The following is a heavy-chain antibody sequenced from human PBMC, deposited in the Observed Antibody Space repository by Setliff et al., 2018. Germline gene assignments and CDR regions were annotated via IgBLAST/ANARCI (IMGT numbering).Heavy chain of an antibody. V-gene: IGHV1-18*04. CDR3: TRSRGPRVVLAADFDF. CDR1: GFRFTSFG. CDR2: ISPYSGES. D-gene: IGHD3-16*01. J-gene: IGHJ4*02. Sequence: ASVKVSCKTSGFRFTSFGFSWVRQAPGQGLEWMGWISPYSGESNYAQKFQDRLTVTADTSTKTIYMELRSLTSDDTAMYFCTRSRGPRVVLAADFDFWGQGTLVTVSS.